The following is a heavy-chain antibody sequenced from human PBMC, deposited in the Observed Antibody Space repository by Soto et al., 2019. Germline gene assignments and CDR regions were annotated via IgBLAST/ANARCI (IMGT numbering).Heavy chain of an antibody. CDR3: APRPGGGGY. J-gene: IGHJ4*02. Sequence: EVQLVESGGGLIQPGGSLRLSCAVSGFTVSNNYMSWVRQAPGKGLEGVSVIYSGGYTAYGDSVKGRFTISRDNSTNPLSLQMKSLRPGATALFSCAPRPGGGGYWGQGTLVTVSS. D-gene: IGHD3-10*01. V-gene: IGHV3-53*01. CDR1: GFTVSNNY. CDR2: IYSGGYT.